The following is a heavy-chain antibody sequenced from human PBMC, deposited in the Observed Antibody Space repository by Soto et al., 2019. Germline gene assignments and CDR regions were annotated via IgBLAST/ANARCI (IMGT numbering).Heavy chain of an antibody. Sequence: GGSLRLSCAASGFTFSSYAMSWVRQAPGKGLEWVSGISGSGGSTYYADSVKGRFTISRDNSKNTLYLQMNGLRAEDTAVYYCAYYDYVWAGPIRYRGQGTLVTVSS. D-gene: IGHD3-16*01. J-gene: IGHJ4*02. V-gene: IGHV3-23*01. CDR1: GFTFSSYA. CDR3: AYYDYVWAGPIRY. CDR2: ISGSGGST.